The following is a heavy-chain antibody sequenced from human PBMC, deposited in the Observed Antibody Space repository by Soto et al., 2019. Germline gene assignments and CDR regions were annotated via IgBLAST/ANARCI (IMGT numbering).Heavy chain of an antibody. CDR2: IIPIFGIA. Sequence: SVKVSCKASGGTFSSYTISWVRQAPGQGLEWMGKIIPIFGIANYAQKFKGSVTITADKSTSTAYMELSSLRSEDTAAYYCARGLTGYSDYWGQGTLVTVSS. CDR3: ARGLTGYSDY. V-gene: IGHV1-69*02. D-gene: IGHD3-9*01. J-gene: IGHJ4*02. CDR1: GGTFSSYT.